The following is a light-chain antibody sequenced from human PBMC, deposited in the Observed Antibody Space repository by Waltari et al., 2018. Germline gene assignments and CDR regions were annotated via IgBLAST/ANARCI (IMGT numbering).Light chain of an antibody. J-gene: IGKJ2*01. V-gene: IGKV2-28*01. CDR1: QSLLHSNGYNY. CDR3: MQGLQTLYT. Sequence: NVMTQSPLSLPVTPGEPASISCRSSQSLLHSNGYNYLDWYLQKPGQSPQLLIYLGSNRASGVPDRFSGSGSGTDFTLKISRVEAEDVGVYYCMQGLQTLYTFGQGTKLEI. CDR2: LGS.